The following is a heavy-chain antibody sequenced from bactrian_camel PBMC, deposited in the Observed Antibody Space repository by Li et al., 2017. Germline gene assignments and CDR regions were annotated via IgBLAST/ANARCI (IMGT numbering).Heavy chain of an antibody. D-gene: IGHD3*01. V-gene: IGHV3S26*01. CDR2: INSDDVTT. CDR1: GYIFSSYC. Sequence: HVQLVESGGGSVQAGGSLRLSCAGSGYIFSSYCMGWFRQAPGKERERVAAINSDDVTTNYADSVKGRFTIYQDGSESVTLQMSNLTPEDSGMYFCVSDYGEWREGTWTPCSEKVRREYKYWGQGTQVTVS. CDR3: VSDYGEWREGTWTPCSEKVRREYKY. J-gene: IGHJ4*01.